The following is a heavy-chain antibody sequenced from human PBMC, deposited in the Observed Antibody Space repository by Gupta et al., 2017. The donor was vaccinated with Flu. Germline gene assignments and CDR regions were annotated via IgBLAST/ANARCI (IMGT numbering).Heavy chain of an antibody. CDR3: ARLDKRILWFGEFDY. Sequence: QLQLQASCPGLAKPSETLSLTCTVSGGSISRSSYYWGWIRQPPGKGLEWIGSIYYSGRTYYNPSLKSRVTISVDTSKNQFSLKLSSVTAADTAVYYCARLDKRILWFGEFDYWGQGTLVTVSS. CDR2: IYYSGRT. V-gene: IGHV4-39*01. CDR1: GGSISRSSYY. D-gene: IGHD3-10*01. J-gene: IGHJ4*02.